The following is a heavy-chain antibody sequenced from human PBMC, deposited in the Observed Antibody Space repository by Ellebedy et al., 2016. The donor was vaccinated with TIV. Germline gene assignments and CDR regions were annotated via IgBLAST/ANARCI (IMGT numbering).Heavy chain of an antibody. D-gene: IGHD6-19*01. V-gene: IGHV4-59*12. J-gene: IGHJ4*02. CDR1: GGSISSYY. CDR3: ARGVRTVAGSHTYYFDY. Sequence: MPSETLSLTCTVSGGSISSYYWSWIRQPPGKGLEWIGYIYYSGSTNYNPSLKSRVTISVDTSKNQFSLKLSSVTAADTAVYYCARGVRTVAGSHTYYFDYWGQGTLVTVSS. CDR2: IYYSGST.